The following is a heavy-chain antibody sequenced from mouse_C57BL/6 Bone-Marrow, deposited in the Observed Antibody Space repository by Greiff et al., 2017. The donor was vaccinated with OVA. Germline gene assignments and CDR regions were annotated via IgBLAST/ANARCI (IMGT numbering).Heavy chain of an antibody. J-gene: IGHJ2*01. CDR3: AIEGYFDY. V-gene: IGHV1-59*01. CDR1: GYTFTSYW. CDR2: IDPSDSYT. Sequence: QVQLQQPGAELVRPGTSVKLSCKASGYTFTSYWMHWVKQRPGQGLEWIGVIDPSDSYTNYNQKFKGKATLTVDTSSSTAYMQLSSLTSEDSAVYYCAIEGYFDYWGQGTTLTVSS.